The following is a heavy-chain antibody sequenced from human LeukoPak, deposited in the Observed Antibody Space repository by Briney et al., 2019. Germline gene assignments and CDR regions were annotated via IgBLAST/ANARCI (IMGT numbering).Heavy chain of an antibody. CDR3: ARDDNWGFDY. J-gene: IGHJ4*02. CDR1: GFAFSDYS. V-gene: IGHV3-21*05. CDR2: IRGSGSGM. Sequence: PGGSLRLSCAASGFAFSDYSMNWVRQAPGRGLDGFPNIRGSGSGMGSGNYYAGSVKGRFTISRDNAKNSLYLQMNSLRAEDTAFYYCARDDNWGFDYWGQGALVTVSS. D-gene: IGHD7-27*01.